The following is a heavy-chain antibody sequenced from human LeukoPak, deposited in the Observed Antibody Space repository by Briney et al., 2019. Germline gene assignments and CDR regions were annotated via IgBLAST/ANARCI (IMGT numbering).Heavy chain of an antibody. J-gene: IGHJ4*02. V-gene: IGHV1-18*01. D-gene: IGHD2-2*01. CDR3: ARDLRGPAAMFGTIDY. CDR1: GYTFTSYG. CDR2: ISAYNGNT. Sequence: GASVKVSCKASGYTFTSYGISRVRQAPGQGLEWMGWISAYNGNTNYAQKLQGRVTMTTDTSTSTAYMELRSLRSDDTAVYYCARDLRGPAAMFGTIDYWGQGTLVTVSS.